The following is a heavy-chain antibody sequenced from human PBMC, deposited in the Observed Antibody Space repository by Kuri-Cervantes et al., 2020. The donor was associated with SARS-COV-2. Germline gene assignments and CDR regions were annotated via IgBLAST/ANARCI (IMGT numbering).Heavy chain of an antibody. V-gene: IGHV4-61*02. J-gene: IGHJ4*02. CDR3: AKSSSSSSWYQSYYFDY. CDR2: IYTSGST. CDR1: GGSISSGSYY. D-gene: IGHD6-13*01. Sequence: SETLSLTCTVSGGSISSGSYYWSWIRQPAGKGLEWTGRIYTSGSTNYNPSLKSRVTISVDTSKNQFSLKLSSVTAADTAVYYCAKSSSSSSWYQSYYFDYWGQGTLVTVSS.